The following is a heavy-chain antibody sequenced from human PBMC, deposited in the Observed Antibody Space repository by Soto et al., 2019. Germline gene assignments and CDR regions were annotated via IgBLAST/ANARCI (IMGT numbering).Heavy chain of an antibody. D-gene: IGHD6-13*01. CDR3: AKPSLAAAALGSLDY. J-gene: IGHJ4*02. CDR2: ISGSGGST. CDR1: GFTFSDYA. V-gene: IGHV3-23*01. Sequence: PGGSLRLSCAASGFTFSDYAMIWVRQAPGKGLEWVSTISGSGGSTHYADSVKGRFTISRDNSKNTVHLQMNSVRAEDMALYYCAKPSLAAAALGSLDYWGQGTLVTVSS.